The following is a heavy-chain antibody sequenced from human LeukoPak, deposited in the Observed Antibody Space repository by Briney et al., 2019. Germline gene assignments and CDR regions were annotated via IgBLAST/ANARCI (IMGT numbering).Heavy chain of an antibody. D-gene: IGHD2-15*01. Sequence: SETLSLTCTVSGGSISSGGYYWTWIRQHPGKGLEWIGYIYYSGSTYYNPSLKSRVTISVDTSKNQFSLKLSSVTAADTAVYYCASRYCSGGSCYSRDYWGQGTLVTVSS. V-gene: IGHV4-31*03. CDR1: GGSISSGGYY. J-gene: IGHJ4*02. CDR3: ASRYCSGGSCYSRDY. CDR2: IYYSGST.